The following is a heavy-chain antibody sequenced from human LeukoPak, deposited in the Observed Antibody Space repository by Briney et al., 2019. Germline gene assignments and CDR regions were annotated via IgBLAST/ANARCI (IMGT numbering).Heavy chain of an antibody. CDR3: ARALFGDQAKMGAFDI. CDR1: GFTFSSYT. V-gene: IGHV3-64*01. J-gene: IGHJ3*02. CDR2: ISSNGGST. D-gene: IGHD4-17*01. Sequence: GGSLRLSCAASGFTFSSYTMHWVRQAPGKGLEYVSAISSNGGSTYYANSVKGRFTISRDNSKNTLYLQMSSLRAEDMAVYYCARALFGDQAKMGAFDIWGQGTMVTVSS.